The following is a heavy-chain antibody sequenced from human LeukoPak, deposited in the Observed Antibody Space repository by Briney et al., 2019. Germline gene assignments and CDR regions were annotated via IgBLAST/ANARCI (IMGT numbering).Heavy chain of an antibody. J-gene: IGHJ4*02. CDR3: AKDFTWAATAPSFDY. CDR1: GFTFSSYG. Sequence: PGGSLRLSCAASGFTFSSYGMHWVRQAPGKGLEWVAFIRYDGSNKYYADSVKGRFTISRDNSKNTLYLQMNSLGAEDTAVYYCAKDFTWAATAPSFDYWGQGTLVTVSS. V-gene: IGHV3-30*02. D-gene: IGHD2-21*02. CDR2: IRYDGSNK.